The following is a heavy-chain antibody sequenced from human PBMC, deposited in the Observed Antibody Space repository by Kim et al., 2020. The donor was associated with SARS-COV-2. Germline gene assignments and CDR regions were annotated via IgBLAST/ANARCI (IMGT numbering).Heavy chain of an antibody. Sequence: ASVKVSCKASGYTFTSYGISWVRQAPGQGLEWMGWISAYNGNTNSAQKLQGRVTMTTDTSTSTAYMELRSLRSDDTAVYYCVGRGHIVVVPGSIDYYYGMVVWGQGTTVPLS. CDR2: ISAYNGNT. J-gene: IGHJ6*02. D-gene: IGHD2-2*01. CDR1: GYTFTSYG. V-gene: IGHV1-18*01. CDR3: VGRGHIVVVPGSIDYYYGMVV.